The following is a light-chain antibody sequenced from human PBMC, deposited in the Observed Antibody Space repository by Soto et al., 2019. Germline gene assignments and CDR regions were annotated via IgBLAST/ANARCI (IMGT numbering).Light chain of an antibody. J-gene: IGKJ1*01. CDR3: QQSYSTPWT. Sequence: DIQMTQSPSSLSASVGDIVTITFRASQNIKTYLNWYQQKPGKAPNLLIYAASSLHSGVPSRFSGSGSGTDFSLTISSLQPEDFATYYCQQSYSTPWTFGQGTKVDIK. V-gene: IGKV1-39*01. CDR2: AAS. CDR1: QNIKTY.